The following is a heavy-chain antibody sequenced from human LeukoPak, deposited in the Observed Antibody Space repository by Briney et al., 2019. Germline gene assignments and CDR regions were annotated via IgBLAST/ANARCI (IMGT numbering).Heavy chain of an antibody. D-gene: IGHD3-22*01. CDR3: AKDPQDFYGSSGYRPERY. J-gene: IGHJ4*02. Sequence: GGSLRLSCAASGFTFSSYAMFWVRQTPGKGLEWVADISYDGYNEYYADSVRGRFTISRDNSKNTLYLQMNSLRPEDTGVYYCAKDPQDFYGSSGYRPERYWGQGTLVTVSS. CDR2: ISYDGYNE. CDR1: GFTFSSYA. V-gene: IGHV3-30-3*01.